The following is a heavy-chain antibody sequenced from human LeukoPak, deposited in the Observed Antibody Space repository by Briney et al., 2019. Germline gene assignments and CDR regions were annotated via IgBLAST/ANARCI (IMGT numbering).Heavy chain of an antibody. CDR2: ISSSSSYI. V-gene: IGHV3-21*01. D-gene: IGHD6-19*01. CDR1: GFTFSSYS. Sequence: GGSLRLSCAASGFTFSSYSMNWVRQAPGKGLEWVSSISSSSSYIYYADSVKGRFTISRDNAKNSLYLQMNSLRAEDTAVYYCAASSGWYDRFDPWGQGTLVTVSS. CDR3: AASSGWYDRFDP. J-gene: IGHJ5*02.